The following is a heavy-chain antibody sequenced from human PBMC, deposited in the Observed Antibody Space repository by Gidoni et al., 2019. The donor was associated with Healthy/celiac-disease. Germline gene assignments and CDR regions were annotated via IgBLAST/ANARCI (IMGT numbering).Heavy chain of an antibody. J-gene: IGHJ4*02. D-gene: IGHD2-2*03. Sequence: EVQLLESGGGLVQPGGSLRLSCAASGFTFSHYAMSWVRQAPGKVLEGVSAISGSGGSTYSAASVKGRFTISRDNSKNTLYLQMNSLRAEDTAVYYCAKGPGLDIVVVPAARATIDYWGQGTLVTVSS. V-gene: IGHV3-23*01. CDR2: ISGSGGST. CDR3: AKGPGLDIVVVPAARATIDY. CDR1: GFTFSHYA.